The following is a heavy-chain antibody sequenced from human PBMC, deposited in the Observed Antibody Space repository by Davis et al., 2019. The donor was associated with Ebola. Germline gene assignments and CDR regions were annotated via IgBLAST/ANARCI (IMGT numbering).Heavy chain of an antibody. CDR3: ARDLYPDYGGNSFNY. CDR1: GFTFSSYA. J-gene: IGHJ4*02. V-gene: IGHV3-21*05. Sequence: GESLKISCAASGFTFSSYAIHWVRQAPGKGLEWVSYISSTSGYTNYADSVKGRFTISRDNAKNLLYLQMNSLRAEDTAVYYCARDLYPDYGGNSFNYWGQGTLVTVSS. CDR2: ISSTSGYT. D-gene: IGHD4-23*01.